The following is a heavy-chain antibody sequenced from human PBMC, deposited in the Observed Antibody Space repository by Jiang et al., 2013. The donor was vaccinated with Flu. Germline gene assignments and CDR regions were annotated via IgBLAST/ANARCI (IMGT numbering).Heavy chain of an antibody. Sequence: GAEVKKPGESLNISCKASGYSFTNYWIGWVRQMPGKGLEWMGIIHPDDSDTRYSPSFQGQVTISAAKSISAAYLQWNSLKASDTAMYYCVRGGSALVVVTDGAFDIWGQGTKGHRLF. CDR1: GYSFTNYW. CDR3: VRGGSALVVVTDGAFDI. CDR2: IHPDDSDT. D-gene: IGHD2-21*02. J-gene: IGHJ3*02. V-gene: IGHV5-51*01.